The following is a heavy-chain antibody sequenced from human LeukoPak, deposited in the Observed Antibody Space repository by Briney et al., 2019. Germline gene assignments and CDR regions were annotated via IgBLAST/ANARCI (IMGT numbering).Heavy chain of an antibody. V-gene: IGHV3-33*01. CDR2: IWYDGSIK. J-gene: IGHJ4*02. Sequence: GRSLRLSCAASGFTFSSYGMHWVRRAPGKGLEWVAVIWYDGSIKYYADSVKGRFTISRDNSKNTLYLQMNSLRAEDTAVYYCARGFLQMATINTLDYWGQGTLVTVSS. CDR1: GFTFSSYG. CDR3: ARGFLQMATINTLDY. D-gene: IGHD5-12*01.